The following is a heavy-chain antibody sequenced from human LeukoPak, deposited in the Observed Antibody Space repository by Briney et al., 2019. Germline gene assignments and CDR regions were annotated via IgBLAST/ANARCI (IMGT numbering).Heavy chain of an antibody. V-gene: IGHV4-59*01. D-gene: IGHD3-3*01. J-gene: IGHJ6*02. Sequence: SETLSLTCTVSGGSISSYYWSWIRQPPGKGLEWIGYIYYSGSTNYNPSLKSRVTISVDTSKNQFPLKLSSVTAADTAVYYCARASTYDFWSGYYVRNYYGMDVWGQGTTVTVSS. CDR1: GGSISSYY. CDR3: ARASTYDFWSGYYVRNYYGMDV. CDR2: IYYSGST.